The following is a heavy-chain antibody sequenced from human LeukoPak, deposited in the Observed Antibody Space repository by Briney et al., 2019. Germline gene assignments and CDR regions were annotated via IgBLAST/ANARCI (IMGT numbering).Heavy chain of an antibody. V-gene: IGHV4-59*01. CDR3: ASLRPRDMVVTAPAFDF. CDR1: GGSISSYY. D-gene: IGHD2-15*01. J-gene: IGHJ4*02. CDR2: IHYSGST. Sequence: PSETLSLTCTASGGSISSYYCSWIRQPPWKPPHCIGYIHYSGSTNYNPSLKSRVTISVDTSKNQFSLKLSSVTAAYTAVYYCASLRPRDMVVTAPAFDFWGQGTLFTVSS.